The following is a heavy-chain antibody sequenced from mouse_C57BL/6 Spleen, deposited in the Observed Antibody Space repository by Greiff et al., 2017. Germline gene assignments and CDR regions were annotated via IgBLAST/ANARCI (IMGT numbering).Heavy chain of an antibody. J-gene: IGHJ3*01. CDR3: ARSVYYGSSFFAY. D-gene: IGHD1-1*01. CDR1: GYTFTDYN. Sequence: VQLQQSGPELVKPGASVKMSCKASGYTFTDYNMHWVKQSHGKSLEWIGYINPNNGGTSSNQKFKGKATLTVNKSSSTAYRELRSLTSEDSAVYYCARSVYYGSSFFAYWGQGTLVTVSA. V-gene: IGHV1-22*01. CDR2: INPNNGGT.